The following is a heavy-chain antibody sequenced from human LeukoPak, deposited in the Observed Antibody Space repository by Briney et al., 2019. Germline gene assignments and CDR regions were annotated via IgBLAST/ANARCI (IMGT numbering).Heavy chain of an antibody. CDR2: IYSGGST. J-gene: IGHJ4*02. V-gene: IGHV3-66*01. CDR1: GFTVSSNY. Sequence: GGSLRLSCAASGFTVSSNYMSWVRQAPGKGLEWVSVIYSGGSTYYADSVKGRFTISRDNSKNTLYLQMNSLRAEDTAVCYCARDRRSGYMPTWGQGTLVTVSS. D-gene: IGHD5-12*01. CDR3: ARDRRSGYMPT.